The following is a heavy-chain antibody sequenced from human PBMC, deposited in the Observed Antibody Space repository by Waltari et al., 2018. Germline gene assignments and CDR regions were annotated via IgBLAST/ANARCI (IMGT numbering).Heavy chain of an antibody. J-gene: IGHJ4*02. CDR3: ARDPLHYYGSGSLYYFDY. CDR1: GFTFSSYR. Sequence: EVQLVESGGGLVKPGGSLSLSCAASGFTFSSYRMNWVRQAPGKGLEWVSCITSSISYIYYKDSVKGRFTISRDNAKNSLYLQMNSLRAEDTAVYYCARDPLHYYGSGSLYYFDYWGQGTLVTVSS. V-gene: IGHV3-21*01. D-gene: IGHD3-10*01. CDR2: ITSSISYI.